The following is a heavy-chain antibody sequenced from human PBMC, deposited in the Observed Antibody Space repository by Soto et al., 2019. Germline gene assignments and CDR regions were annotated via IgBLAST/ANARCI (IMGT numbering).Heavy chain of an antibody. D-gene: IGHD3-22*01. CDR3: AHSPAGYYYDSSGYYS. V-gene: IGHV2-5*02. Sequence: QITLKESGPTLVKPTQTLTLTCTFSGFSLSTSGLGVGWIRQPPGKALEWLALIYWDDDKRYSPSLKSRLTVTKDTSKNQVVLTMTNMDAVDTATYYCAHSPAGYYYDSSGYYSWGQGTLVTVSS. CDR2: IYWDDDK. CDR1: GFSLSTSGLG. J-gene: IGHJ4*02.